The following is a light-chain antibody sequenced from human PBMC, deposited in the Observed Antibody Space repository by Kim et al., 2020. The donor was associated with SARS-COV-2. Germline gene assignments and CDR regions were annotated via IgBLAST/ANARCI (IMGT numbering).Light chain of an antibody. CDR1: SSDVGGYNR. Sequence: GQPAPIPCTGTSSDVGGYNRVSWYKQSPGTAPKLIIYEVTNRPSGIPDRFSGSKSGNTASLHISGLQADDEADYYCISYTGRNTFVFGTGTKVTVL. CDR3: ISYTGRNTFV. J-gene: IGLJ1*01. V-gene: IGLV2-18*02. CDR2: EVT.